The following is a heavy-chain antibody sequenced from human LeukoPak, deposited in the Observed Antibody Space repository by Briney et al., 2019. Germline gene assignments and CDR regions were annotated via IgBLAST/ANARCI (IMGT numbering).Heavy chain of an antibody. D-gene: IGHD3-22*01. Sequence: GGSLRLSCAASGFTFSSYSMNWVRQAPGKGLEWVSGITWNGGNTGYADSVKGRFTISRDNTKNSLYLQMNSLRVEDTAFYYCARGSKYYYDSSGHYDNWGQGTLVTVSS. J-gene: IGHJ4*02. V-gene: IGHV3-20*04. CDR1: GFTFSSYS. CDR3: ARGSKYYYDSSGHYDN. CDR2: ITWNGGNT.